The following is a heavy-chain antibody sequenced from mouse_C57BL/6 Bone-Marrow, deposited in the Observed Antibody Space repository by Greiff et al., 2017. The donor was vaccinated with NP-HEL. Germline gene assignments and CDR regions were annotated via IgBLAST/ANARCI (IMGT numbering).Heavy chain of an antibody. CDR1: GYTFTDYE. J-gene: IGHJ4*01. CDR3: TSPTVVAPSAMDY. D-gene: IGHD1-1*01. Sequence: QVQLQQSGAELVRPGASVTLSCKASGYTFTDYEMNWVKQTPVQGLEWIGAIDPETGGTAYNQKFKGKAILTADKSSSTAYMELRSLTSEDSAVYYCTSPTVVAPSAMDYWGQGTSVTVSS. V-gene: IGHV1-15*01. CDR2: IDPETGGT.